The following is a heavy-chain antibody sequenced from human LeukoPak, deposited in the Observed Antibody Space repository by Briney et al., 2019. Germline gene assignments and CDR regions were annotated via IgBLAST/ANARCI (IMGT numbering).Heavy chain of an antibody. V-gene: IGHV3-23*01. CDR3: AKVWLRDGYNGRCDY. CDR2: ISGSGGST. J-gene: IGHJ4*02. D-gene: IGHD5-24*01. CDR1: GFTFSSYA. Sequence: PGGSLRLSCAASGFTFSSYAMSWVRQAPGKGLEWVSAISGSGGSTYYADSVKGRFTISRDNPKNTLYLQMNSLRAEDTAVYYCAKVWLRDGYNGRCDYWGEGTLVTVSS.